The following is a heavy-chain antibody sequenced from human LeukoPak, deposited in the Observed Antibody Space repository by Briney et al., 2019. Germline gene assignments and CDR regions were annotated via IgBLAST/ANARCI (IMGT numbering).Heavy chain of an antibody. CDR3: AREIVGATIYLDY. J-gene: IGHJ4*02. CDR2: IIPIFGTA. V-gene: IGHV1-69*13. D-gene: IGHD1-26*01. Sequence: GASVKVSCKASGGTFSSYAISWVRQAPGQGLEWMGGIIPIFGTANYAQKFQGRVTITADESTSTAYMELSSLRSEDTAVYYCAREIVGATIYLDYWGQGTLVTVSS. CDR1: GGTFSSYA.